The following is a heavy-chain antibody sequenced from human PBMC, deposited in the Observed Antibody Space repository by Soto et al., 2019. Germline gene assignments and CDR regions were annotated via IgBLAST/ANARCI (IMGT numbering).Heavy chain of an antibody. Sequence: SSETLSLTCTVSGGSISSSSYYWGWIRQPPGKGLEWIGSIYYSGSTYYNPSLKSRVTISVDTSKNQFSLKLSSVTAADTAVYYCARQKLMVYARIDYWGQGTLVTV. CDR1: GGSISSSSYY. D-gene: IGHD2-8*01. CDR3: ARQKLMVYARIDY. J-gene: IGHJ4*02. V-gene: IGHV4-39*01. CDR2: IYYSGST.